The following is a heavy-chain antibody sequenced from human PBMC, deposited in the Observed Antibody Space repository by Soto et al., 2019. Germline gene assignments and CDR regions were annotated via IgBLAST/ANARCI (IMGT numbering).Heavy chain of an antibody. D-gene: IGHD6-6*01. CDR1: GFTFSSYW. CDR2: INSDGSST. V-gene: IGHV3-74*01. CDR3: ARDRVAARPGVFFGY. Sequence: GGSLSLSWAASGFTFSSYWMHWVRQAPGKGLVWVSRINSDGSSTSYADSVKGRFTISRDNAKNTLYLQMNSLRAEDTAVYYCARDRVAARPGVFFGYWGQGTLVTVSS. J-gene: IGHJ4*02.